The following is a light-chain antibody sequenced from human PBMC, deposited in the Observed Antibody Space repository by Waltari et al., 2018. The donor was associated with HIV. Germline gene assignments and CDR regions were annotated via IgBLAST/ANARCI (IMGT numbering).Light chain of an antibody. V-gene: IGKV3-15*01. CDR3: QQYNKWPWT. CDR2: GAS. CDR1: QNIANN. Sequence: EVVMTQSPATLSVSPGERATLSCRASQNIANNLTWNQQKPGQPTRLLSFGASTRATGIPARFSGSGSGTEFTLTISSLQSEDFAVYYCQQYNKWPWTFGQGTRVEIK. J-gene: IGKJ1*01.